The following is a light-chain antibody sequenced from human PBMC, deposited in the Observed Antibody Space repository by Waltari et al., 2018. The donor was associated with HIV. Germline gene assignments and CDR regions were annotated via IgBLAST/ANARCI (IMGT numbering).Light chain of an antibody. V-gene: IGKV3-15*01. Sequence: EILMTQSPATLSVSQGERATLSCRASQTIRSNLAWYQQKPGQAPRILLYDASTRATGIPARFSGSGSGTEFTLTITSLQSEDFAVYYCQQYNNWPPITFGQGTRLEIK. J-gene: IGKJ5*01. CDR2: DAS. CDR3: QQYNNWPPIT. CDR1: QTIRSN.